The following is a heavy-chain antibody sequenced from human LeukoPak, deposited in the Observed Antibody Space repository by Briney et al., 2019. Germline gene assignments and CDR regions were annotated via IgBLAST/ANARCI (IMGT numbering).Heavy chain of an antibody. CDR3: ARGVNDFGDYRGFDY. Sequence: VGSLRLSCVASGFTFRSYKMNWVRQPPGKGLELVSSISSGADPRYYADSVRGRFTVSRDNARNSVYLQMNSLRAEDTAVYYCARGVNDFGDYRGFDYWGQGTLLAVSS. V-gene: IGHV3-48*03. CDR1: GFTFRSYK. D-gene: IGHD4-17*01. CDR2: ISSGADPR. J-gene: IGHJ4*02.